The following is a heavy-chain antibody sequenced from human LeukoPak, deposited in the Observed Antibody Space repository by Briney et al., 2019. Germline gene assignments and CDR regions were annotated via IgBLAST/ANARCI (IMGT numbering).Heavy chain of an antibody. CDR2: IWYEGSNK. Sequence: GRSLRLSCAASGFTFSSYGMHWVRQAPGKGLEWVAVIWYEGSNKYYADSVKGRFTISRVNSKNTLYLQMNSLRAEDTAVYYCARDGTYYDFWSGYYRYWGQGTLVTVSS. CDR1: GFTFSSYG. CDR3: ARDGTYYDFWSGYYRY. D-gene: IGHD3-3*01. J-gene: IGHJ4*02. V-gene: IGHV3-33*01.